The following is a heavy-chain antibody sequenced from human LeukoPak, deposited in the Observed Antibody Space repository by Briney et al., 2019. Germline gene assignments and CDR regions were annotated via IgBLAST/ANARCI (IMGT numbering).Heavy chain of an antibody. J-gene: IGHJ4*02. V-gene: IGHV1-69*06. CDR1: GYTFTGYY. CDR2: IMPMFGKA. D-gene: IGHD2-2*01. CDR3: AGGRTDIVVVPATLRNYYFDY. Sequence: GASVKVSCKASGYTFTGYYMHWVRLAPGQGLEWMGGIMPMFGKANYAQKFQGRVTATADKATSTAYMELSSLRSEDTAVYYCAGGRTDIVVVPATLRNYYFDYWGQGTLVTVSS.